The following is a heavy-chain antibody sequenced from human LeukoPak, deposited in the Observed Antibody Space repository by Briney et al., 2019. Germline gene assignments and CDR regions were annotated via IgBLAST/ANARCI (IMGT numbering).Heavy chain of an antibody. Sequence: GGSLRLSCAASGFAFSTYAMSWFRQAPGKGLEWVSIINSGGNTYSADSVKGRFTISRDNSKNTLWLQMNSLRAEDTAVYYCAKHSSGWYSFDFWGQGILVTVSS. CDR1: GFAFSTYA. D-gene: IGHD6-13*01. CDR3: AKHSSGWYSFDF. CDR2: INSGGNT. J-gene: IGHJ4*02. V-gene: IGHV3-23*01.